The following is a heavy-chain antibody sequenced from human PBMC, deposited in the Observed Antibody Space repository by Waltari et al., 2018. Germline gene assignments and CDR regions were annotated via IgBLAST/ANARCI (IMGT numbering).Heavy chain of an antibody. V-gene: IGHV3-74*03. CDR1: GFTLRNYW. Sequence: EVQLVESGGGLVQPGGSLRLSCAASGFTLRNYWMHWGRQAPGKGLVCVPRIDMDGRTTSYADSVKGRFTISRDNAKNTVYLQMDFLRDEDTAMYHCTRVEVGSAGTFDVWGQGTMVTVSS. CDR2: IDMDGRTT. J-gene: IGHJ3*01. D-gene: IGHD2-2*03. CDR3: TRVEVGSAGTFDV.